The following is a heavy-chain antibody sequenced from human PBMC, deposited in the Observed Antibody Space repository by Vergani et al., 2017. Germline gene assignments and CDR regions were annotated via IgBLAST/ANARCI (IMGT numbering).Heavy chain of an antibody. J-gene: IGHJ3*02. CDR1: GITFSSHA. CDR3: GREGVERWCVELIIGAVYI. Sequence: EVQLLESGGGLVQPGGSLRLSCAASGITFSSHAMSWVRQAPGKGLEWVSAISGSGGDTKCADSVKGLFTISRDNSKNTLYLQMNSLRAEDTAVYYCGREGVERWCVELIIGAVYIWGQGTVVTVSS. D-gene: IGHD2-8*02. V-gene: IGHV3-23*01. CDR2: ISGSGGDT.